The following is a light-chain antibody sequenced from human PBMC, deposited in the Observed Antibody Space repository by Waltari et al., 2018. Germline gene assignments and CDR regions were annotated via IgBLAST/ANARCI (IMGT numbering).Light chain of an antibody. CDR2: GAS. CDR1: QNISSN. V-gene: IGKV3-15*01. Sequence: IVMTQSPATLSVSPGERATLSCRASQNISSNLAWYQQKPGQAPRLLIYGASTRATGIPARFSGSGSGTDFTLTISSLQSEDFAVYYCQQYNNWPPMYTFGQGTKLEIK. J-gene: IGKJ2*01. CDR3: QQYNNWPPMYT.